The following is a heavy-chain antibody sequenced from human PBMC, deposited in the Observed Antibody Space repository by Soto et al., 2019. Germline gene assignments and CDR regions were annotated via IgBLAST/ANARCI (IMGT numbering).Heavy chain of an antibody. D-gene: IGHD2-21*02. CDR2: IDYSGKT. V-gene: IGHV4-38-2*02. CDR1: GYLISSGYY. Sequence: SETLSLTCSVSGYLISSGYYWGWVRQTPGKGLEWLGSIDYSGKTYKNPSLKSRVSASVDLSQNQFSLNLRSVTAADTAVYFCARDQGVVVTADNWFDPWGQGILVTVSS. CDR3: ARDQGVVVTADNWFDP. J-gene: IGHJ5*02.